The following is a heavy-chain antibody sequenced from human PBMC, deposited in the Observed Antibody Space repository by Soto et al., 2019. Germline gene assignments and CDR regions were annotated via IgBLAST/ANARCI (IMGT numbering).Heavy chain of an antibody. Sequence: EASVKVSFKTCGHTFTNYVVDWLRQAPGQGLEWMGWINSGNGNTKYSEKFQGRVTITRDTSASTAYMELNSLTSEDTAVYYCARGLTIFGVVIGYWGQGTLVTVSS. CDR2: INSGNGNT. CDR3: ARGLTIFGVVIGY. J-gene: IGHJ4*02. CDR1: GHTFTNYV. D-gene: IGHD3-3*01. V-gene: IGHV1-3*01.